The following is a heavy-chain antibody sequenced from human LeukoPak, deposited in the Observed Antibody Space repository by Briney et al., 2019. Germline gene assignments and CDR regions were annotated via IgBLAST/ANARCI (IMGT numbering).Heavy chain of an antibody. D-gene: IGHD3-10*01. V-gene: IGHV4-34*01. CDR3: ASSTLSPFGRFGVDY. Sequence: SETLSLTCTVSGGSISSYYWSWIRQPPGKGLEWIGEINHSGSTNYNPSLKSRVTISVDTSKNQFSLKLSSVTAADTAVYYCASSTLSPFGRFGVDYWGQGTLVTVSS. CDR1: GGSISSYY. CDR2: INHSGST. J-gene: IGHJ4*02.